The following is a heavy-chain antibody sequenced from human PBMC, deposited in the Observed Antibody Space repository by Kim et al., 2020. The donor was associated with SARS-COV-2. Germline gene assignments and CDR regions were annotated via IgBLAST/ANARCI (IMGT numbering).Heavy chain of an antibody. CDR2: IWHDGSNK. V-gene: IGHV3-33*01. Sequence: GGSLRLSCAASGFTFSTYGMQWVRQAPGKGLEWVAVIWHDGSNKYYADSVKGRFTVSRDNSKNTVYLQMNSLRAEDTAVYYCARGIGRDAFDIWGQGTMVTVSS. CDR3: ARGIGRDAFDI. D-gene: IGHD2-15*01. CDR1: GFTFSTYG. J-gene: IGHJ3*02.